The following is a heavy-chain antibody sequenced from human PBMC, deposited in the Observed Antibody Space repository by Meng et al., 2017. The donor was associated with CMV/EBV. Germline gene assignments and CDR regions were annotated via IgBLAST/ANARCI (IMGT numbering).Heavy chain of an antibody. D-gene: IGHD2-15*01. V-gene: IGHV3-53*01. J-gene: IGHJ4*02. Sequence: CAASGFTASSNYMSWVRQAPGKGLQWVSVVDYDGTTYYADSVKGRFTISRDNSKNTVYLQLNSLRVEGTAMYFCAGGYYGSGGFALDYWGQGTLVTVSS. CDR2: VDYDGTT. CDR1: GFTASSNY. CDR3: AGGYYGSGGFALDY.